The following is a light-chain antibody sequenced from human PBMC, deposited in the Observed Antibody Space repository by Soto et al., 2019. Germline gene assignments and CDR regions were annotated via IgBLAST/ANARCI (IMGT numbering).Light chain of an antibody. Sequence: IGAGYDVHWYQQLPGTAPKLLIYGNSNRPSGVPDRFSGSKSGTSASLAITGLQAEDEADYYCQSYDSSLSGFYVFGIGTKVTVL. J-gene: IGLJ1*01. V-gene: IGLV1-40*01. CDR3: QSYDSSLSGFYV. CDR2: GNS. CDR1: IGAGYD.